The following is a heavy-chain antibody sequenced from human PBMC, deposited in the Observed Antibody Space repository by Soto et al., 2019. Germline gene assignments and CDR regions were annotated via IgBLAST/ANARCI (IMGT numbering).Heavy chain of an antibody. Sequence: ASVKVSCKASGGTFSSYAISWVRQAPGQGLEWMGGIIPIFGTANYAQKFQGRVTITADESTSTAYMELSSLRSEDTAVYYCARDTDGYNSDAFDIWGQGTMVTVSS. V-gene: IGHV1-69*13. D-gene: IGHD5-12*01. CDR1: GGTFSSYA. J-gene: IGHJ3*02. CDR2: IIPIFGTA. CDR3: ARDTDGYNSDAFDI.